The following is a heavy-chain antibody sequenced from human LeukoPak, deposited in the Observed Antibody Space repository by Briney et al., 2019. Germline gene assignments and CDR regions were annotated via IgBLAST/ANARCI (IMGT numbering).Heavy chain of an antibody. CDR2: IYYSGST. Sequence: KPSETLSLTCTVSGGSISSYYWSWIRQLPGKGLEWIGYIYYSGSTNYNPSLKSRVTISVDTSKNQFSPKLSSVTAADTAVYYCARLVWQLGLGGAYYYYGMDVWGQGTTVTVSS. J-gene: IGHJ6*02. CDR3: ARLVWQLGLGGAYYYYGMDV. D-gene: IGHD6-13*01. V-gene: IGHV4-59*08. CDR1: GGSISSYY.